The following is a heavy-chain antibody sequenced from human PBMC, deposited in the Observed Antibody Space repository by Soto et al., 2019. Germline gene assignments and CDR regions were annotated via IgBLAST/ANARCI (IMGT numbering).Heavy chain of an antibody. CDR3: ARHSGDGYDYLDY. D-gene: IGHD5-12*01. CDR1: GWSISSYY. CDR2: IYYSGNP. V-gene: IGHV4-59*08. J-gene: IGHJ4*02. Sequence: SETLALTYTGYGWSISSYYWRWIRQPPGKGLEWIGYIYYSGNPNYNPSLKSRVTISQDTSKNQFSLNLSSVTAADTAVYYCARHSGDGYDYLDYWGQGTLVTVS.